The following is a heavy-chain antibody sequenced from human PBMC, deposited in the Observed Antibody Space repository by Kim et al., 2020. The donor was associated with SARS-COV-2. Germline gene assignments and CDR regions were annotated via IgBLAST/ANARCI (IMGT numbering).Heavy chain of an antibody. V-gene: IGHV6-1*01. Sequence: SQTLSLTCAISGDSVSSNSAAWNWIRQSPSRGLECLGRTYYRSNWYNEYADSVKSRITIKPDTSKNQISLQLHSVTPEDTAVYYCARARAHYFHIIDVWGQGTAVTVSS. CDR2: TYYRSNWYN. CDR1: GDSVSSNSAA. J-gene: IGHJ6*02. CDR3: ARARAHYFHIIDV.